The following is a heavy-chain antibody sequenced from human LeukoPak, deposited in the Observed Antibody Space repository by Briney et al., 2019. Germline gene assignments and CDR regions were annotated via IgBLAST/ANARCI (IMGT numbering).Heavy chain of an antibody. CDR1: GGSISSGSYY. Sequence: SETLSLTCTVSGGSISSGSYYWGWIRQPPGKGLEWIGSIYYSGSTYYKPSLKSRVTISADTSKNQFSLKLSSVTAADTAVYYCASLTWSSDYFDYWGQGTLVTVSS. V-gene: IGHV4-39*01. CDR2: IYYSGST. J-gene: IGHJ4*02. CDR3: ASLTWSSDYFDY. D-gene: IGHD1-26*01.